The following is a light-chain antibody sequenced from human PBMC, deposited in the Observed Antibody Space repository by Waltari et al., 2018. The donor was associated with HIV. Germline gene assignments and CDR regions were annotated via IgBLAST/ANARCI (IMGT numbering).Light chain of an antibody. CDR1: RSNIGINA. V-gene: IGLV1-44*01. J-gene: IGLJ2*01. CDR3: SSYTSSSTLDVV. Sequence: QSVLTQPPSASGTPGQRVTISCSGTRSNIGINAVNWYQQLTGKAPKLIIYGHNQRPSGVSNRFSGSKSGNTASLTISGLQAEDEADYYCSSYTSSSTLDVVFGGGTKLTVL. CDR2: GHN.